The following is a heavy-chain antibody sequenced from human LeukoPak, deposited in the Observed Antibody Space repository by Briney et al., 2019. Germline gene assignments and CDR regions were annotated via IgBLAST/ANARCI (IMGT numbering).Heavy chain of an antibody. J-gene: IGHJ2*01. V-gene: IGHV3-23*01. CDR1: EFTFSSYA. CDR2: ISGSGGST. D-gene: IGHD6-19*01. Sequence: LPGGSLRLSCAASEFTFSSYAMSWVRQAPGKGLEWVSAISGSGGSTYYADSVKGRFTISRDNSKNTLYLQMNSLRAEDTAVYYCAKDHGSGWYQYWYFDLWGRGTLVTVSS. CDR3: AKDHGSGWYQYWYFDL.